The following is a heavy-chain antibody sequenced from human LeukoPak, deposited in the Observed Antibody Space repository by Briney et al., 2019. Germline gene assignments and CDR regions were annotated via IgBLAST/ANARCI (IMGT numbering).Heavy chain of an antibody. CDR1: GFTFSRYW. V-gene: IGHV3-7*01. Sequence: GGSLRLSCAASGFTFSRYWMTWVRQAPGKGLEWVANIHKDGSEEYYVDSVRGRFTISRDNAKNSLSLQMNSLGAEDTAVYFCARLLVYGSGAEAFDYWGQGTLVTVSS. CDR2: IHKDGSEE. J-gene: IGHJ4*02. CDR3: ARLLVYGSGAEAFDY. D-gene: IGHD3-10*01.